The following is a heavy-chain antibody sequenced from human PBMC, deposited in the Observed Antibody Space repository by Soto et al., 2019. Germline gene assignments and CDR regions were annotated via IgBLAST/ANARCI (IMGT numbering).Heavy chain of an antibody. J-gene: IGHJ5*02. CDR1: GGSISSGGYY. D-gene: IGHD6-25*01. Sequence: QVQLQESGPGLVKPSQTLSLSGTVSGGSISSGGYYWSWIRQHPGKGLEWIGYIYYSGSTYYNPSLKSRVTISVDTSKNQCSLKLSSVTAADTAVYYCARGKRLRPNWFDPWGQRTLVTVSS. V-gene: IGHV4-31*03. CDR2: IYYSGST. CDR3: ARGKRLRPNWFDP.